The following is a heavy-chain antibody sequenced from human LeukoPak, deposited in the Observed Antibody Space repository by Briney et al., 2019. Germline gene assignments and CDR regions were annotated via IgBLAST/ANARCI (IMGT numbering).Heavy chain of an antibody. V-gene: IGHV4-34*01. Sequence: SETLSLTCAVYGGSFSGYYWSWIRQPPGKGLEWIGEINHSGSTNYNPSLKSRVTISVDTSKNQFSLKLSSVTAADTAVYYCARTVLGLPTTRNWLDPWGQGTLVTVSS. CDR3: ARTVLGLPTTRNWLDP. J-gene: IGHJ5*02. CDR2: INHSGST. D-gene: IGHD5-18*01. CDR1: GGSFSGYY.